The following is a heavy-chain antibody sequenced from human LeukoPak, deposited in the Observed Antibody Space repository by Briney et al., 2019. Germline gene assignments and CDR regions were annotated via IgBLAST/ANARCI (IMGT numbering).Heavy chain of an antibody. CDR1: GYSFISYW. V-gene: IGHV5-10-1*01. CDR3: ACYSGVLNWFDP. D-gene: IGHD2-15*01. J-gene: IGHJ5*02. Sequence: PGESLRISCKGSGYSFISYWISWVRQMPGKGREGMGRIDPSDSYTNYSPSFQGHVTISAAKSISTAYLQWSSLKASDTGMYYCACYSGVLNWFDPWGQGTLVTVSS. CDR2: IDPSDSYT.